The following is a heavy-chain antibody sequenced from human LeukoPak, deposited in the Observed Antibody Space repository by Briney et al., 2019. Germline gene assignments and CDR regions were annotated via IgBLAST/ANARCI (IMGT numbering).Heavy chain of an antibody. V-gene: IGHV1-69*13. D-gene: IGHD1-26*01. Sequence: ASVKVSCKASGYTFTSYGISWVRQAPGQGLEWMGGIIPIFGTANYAQKFQGRVTITADESTSTAYMELSSLRSEDTAVYYCAGDRSGSYDYWGQGTLVTVSS. CDR1: GYTFTSYG. CDR2: IIPIFGTA. J-gene: IGHJ4*02. CDR3: AGDRSGSYDY.